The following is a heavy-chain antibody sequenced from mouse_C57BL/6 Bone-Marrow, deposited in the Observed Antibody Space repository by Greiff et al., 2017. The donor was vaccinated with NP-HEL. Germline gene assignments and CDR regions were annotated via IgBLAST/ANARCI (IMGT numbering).Heavy chain of an antibody. D-gene: IGHD1-1*01. J-gene: IGHJ2*01. CDR1: GYTFTSYW. CDR2: IDPSDSYT. CDR3: ARRCYVDFDY. Sequence: QVQLQQPGAELVRPGTSVKLSCKASGYTFTSYWMHWVKQRPGQGLEWIGVIDPSDSYTNYNQKFKGKATLTVDTSSSTAYMQLSSLTSEDSAVYYCARRCYVDFDYWGQGTTLTVSS. V-gene: IGHV1-59*01.